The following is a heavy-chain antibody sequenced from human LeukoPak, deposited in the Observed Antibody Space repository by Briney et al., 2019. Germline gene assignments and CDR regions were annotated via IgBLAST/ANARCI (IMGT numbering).Heavy chain of an antibody. J-gene: IGHJ2*01. CDR2: INHSGST. CDR1: GGSFSGYS. Sequence: SETLSLTCAVYGGSFSGYSWSWIRQPPGKGLEWIGEINHSGSTNYNPSLKSRVTISVDTSKNQFSLKLSSVTAADTAVYYCASGRNFDWLSVPRWYFDLWGRGTLVTVSS. CDR3: ASGRNFDWLSVPRWYFDL. V-gene: IGHV4-34*01. D-gene: IGHD3-9*01.